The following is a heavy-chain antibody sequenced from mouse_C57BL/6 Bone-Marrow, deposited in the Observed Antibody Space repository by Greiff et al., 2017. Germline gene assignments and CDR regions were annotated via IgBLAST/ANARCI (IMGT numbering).Heavy chain of an antibody. CDR1: GFTFTDYY. J-gene: IGHJ1*03. Sequence: EVKLMESGGGLVQPGGSLSLSCAASGFTFTDYYMSWVRQPPGKALEWLGFIRNKANGYTTEYSASVKGRFTISRDNSQSILYLQMNALRAEDSATYYCARSTGITTVVRYFDVWGTGTTVTVSS. D-gene: IGHD1-1*01. V-gene: IGHV7-3*01. CDR2: IRNKANGYTT. CDR3: ARSTGITTVVRYFDV.